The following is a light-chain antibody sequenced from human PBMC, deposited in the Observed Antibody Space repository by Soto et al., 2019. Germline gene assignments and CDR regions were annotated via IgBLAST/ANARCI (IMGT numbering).Light chain of an antibody. CDR2: GAS. CDR1: QSVSSSY. V-gene: IGKV3-20*01. CDR3: QQYGSSPRT. J-gene: IGKJ1*01. Sequence: TLSFSPVEIATLSCRASQSVSSSYLAWYQQKPGQAPRLLIYGASSRATGIPDRFSGSGSGTDFTLTISRLEPEDFAVYYCQQYGSSPRTFCQGAMVDVK.